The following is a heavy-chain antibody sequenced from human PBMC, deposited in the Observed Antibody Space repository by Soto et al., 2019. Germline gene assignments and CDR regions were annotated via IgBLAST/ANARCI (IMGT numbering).Heavy chain of an antibody. V-gene: IGHV4-39*01. D-gene: IGHD2-15*01. CDR1: GGSISSSSYY. J-gene: IGHJ4*02. Sequence: QLQLQESGPGLVKPSETLSLTCTVSGGSISSSSYYWGWIRQPPGKGLEWIGSIYYSGSTYYNPSLKSRVTISVDTSKNQFSLKLSSVTAADTAVYYCARHEGFLGYCSGGSCYPFDYWGQGTLVTVSS. CDR3: ARHEGFLGYCSGGSCYPFDY. CDR2: IYYSGST.